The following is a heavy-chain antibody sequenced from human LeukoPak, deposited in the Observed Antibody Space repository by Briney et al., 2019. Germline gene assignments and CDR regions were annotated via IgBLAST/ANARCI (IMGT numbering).Heavy chain of an antibody. V-gene: IGHV3-21*06. CDR3: ARDRCSGGACYSFDF. D-gene: IGHD2-15*01. J-gene: IGHJ4*02. Sequence: GGSLRLSCAASGFTFSSYSMNWVRQAPGKGLEWVSSISSSSYIYYADSVKGRFTISRDNAKNSLYLQVNSLRTEDTAVYYCARDRCSGGACYSFDFWGQGTLVTVSS. CDR2: ISSSSYI. CDR1: GFTFSSYS.